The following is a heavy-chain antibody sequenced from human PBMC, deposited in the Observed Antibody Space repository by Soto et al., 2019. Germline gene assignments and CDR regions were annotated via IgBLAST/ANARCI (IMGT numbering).Heavy chain of an antibody. D-gene: IGHD1-26*01. Sequence: EVQLVESGGGLVKPGGSLRLSCAASGFTFSSYSMNWVRQAPGKGLEWVSSISSSSSYIYYADSVKGRFTISRDNAKNSQSMKMHSLRAEDTAVYYCARRYSGSSPGYGRDVWGQGTTVTVSS. CDR2: ISSSSSYI. CDR1: GFTFSSYS. J-gene: IGHJ6*02. CDR3: ARRYSGSSPGYGRDV. V-gene: IGHV3-21*01.